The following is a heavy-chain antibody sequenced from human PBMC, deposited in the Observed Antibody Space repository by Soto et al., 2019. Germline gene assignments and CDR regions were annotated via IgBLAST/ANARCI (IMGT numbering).Heavy chain of an antibody. Sequence: SQTLSLTCAISGDSVSSNTATWNWIRSSPSRGLEWLGRTYYRSNWRHDYAVSVKSRITVNPDTSKNHFSLQLNSVTPDDTAVYYCARGVAGSGFDLWGQGTLVTVYS. CDR2: TYYRSNWRH. J-gene: IGHJ4*02. V-gene: IGHV6-1*01. CDR3: ARGVAGSGFDL. D-gene: IGHD6-19*01. CDR1: GDSVSSNTAT.